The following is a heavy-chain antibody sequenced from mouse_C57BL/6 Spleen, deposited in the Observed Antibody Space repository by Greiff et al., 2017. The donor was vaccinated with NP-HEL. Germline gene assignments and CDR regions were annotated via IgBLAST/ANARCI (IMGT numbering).Heavy chain of an antibody. CDR3: ARLGGGYYGFAY. J-gene: IGHJ3*01. V-gene: IGHV1-26*01. D-gene: IGHD2-3*01. Sequence: EVQLQQSGPELVKPGASVKISCKASGYTFTDYYMNWVKQSHGKSLEWIGDINPNNGGTSYNQKFKGKATLTVDKSSSTAYMELRSLTSEDSAVYYCARLGGGYYGFAYWGQGTLVTVSA. CDR2: INPNNGGT. CDR1: GYTFTDYY.